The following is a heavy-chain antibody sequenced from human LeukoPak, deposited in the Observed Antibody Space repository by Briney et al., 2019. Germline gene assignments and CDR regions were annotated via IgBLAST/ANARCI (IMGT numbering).Heavy chain of an antibody. CDR1: GFTFSSYA. CDR2: ISWNSGSI. Sequence: GGSLRLSCAASGFTFSSYAMSWVRQAPGKGLEWVSGISWNSGSIGYADSVKGRFTISRDNAKNSLYLQMNSLRAEDTALYYCAKDSSPAWGDYGMDVWGQGTTVTVSS. D-gene: IGHD3-16*01. V-gene: IGHV3-9*01. J-gene: IGHJ6*02. CDR3: AKDSSPAWGDYGMDV.